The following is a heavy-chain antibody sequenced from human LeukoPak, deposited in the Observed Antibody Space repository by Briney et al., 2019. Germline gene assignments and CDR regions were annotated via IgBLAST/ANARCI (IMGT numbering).Heavy chain of an antibody. CDR2: ISGSGGST. V-gene: IGHV3-23*01. CDR3: GKAADWLLGLFDY. D-gene: IGHD3-9*01. Sequence: RGSLRLSCAASGFTFSSYAMSWVRQAPGKGLEWVSAISGSGGSTYYADSVKGRFTISRDNSKNTLYLQMNSLRAEDTAVYYCGKAADWLLGLFDYWGQGTLVTVSS. CDR1: GFTFSSYA. J-gene: IGHJ4*02.